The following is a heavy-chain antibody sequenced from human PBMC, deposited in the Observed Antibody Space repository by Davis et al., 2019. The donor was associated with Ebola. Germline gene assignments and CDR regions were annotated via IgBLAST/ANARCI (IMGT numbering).Heavy chain of an antibody. CDR2: ISWNSGSI. V-gene: IGHV3-9*01. Sequence: SLKISCAASGFTFDDYAMHWVRQAPGKGLEWVSGISWNSGSIGYADSVKGRFTISRDNAKNSLYLQMNSLRAEDTALYYCAKATEVYVEMATYDYWGQRTLVTVSS. CDR3: AKATEVYVEMATYDY. D-gene: IGHD5-24*01. CDR1: GFTFDDYA. J-gene: IGHJ4*02.